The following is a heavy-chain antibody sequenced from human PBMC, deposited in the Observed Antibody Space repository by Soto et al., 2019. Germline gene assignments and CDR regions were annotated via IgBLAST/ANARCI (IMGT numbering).Heavy chain of an antibody. CDR2: INHSGST. D-gene: IGHD3-10*01. CDR3: ARGSRRYYCSGSYPHYYFDY. V-gene: IGHV4-34*01. CDR1: GGSFSGYY. J-gene: IGHJ4*02. Sequence: QVQLQQWGAGLLKPSETLSLTCAVYGGSFSGYYWSWIRQPPGKGLEWIGEINHSGSTNYNPSLKSRVTISVDTSKNQFSLKLSSVTAADTAVYYCARGSRRYYCSGSYPHYYFDYWGQGTLVTVSS.